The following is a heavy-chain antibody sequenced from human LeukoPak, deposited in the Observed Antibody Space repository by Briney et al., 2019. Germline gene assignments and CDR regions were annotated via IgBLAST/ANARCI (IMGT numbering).Heavy chain of an antibody. CDR2: ISPYNGNT. J-gene: IGHJ4*02. CDR3: ARDEGTGLYSSSWY. D-gene: IGHD6-6*01. CDR1: SYTFTTYG. V-gene: IGHV1-18*01. Sequence: ASVKVSCKASSYTFTTYGISWVRQAPGQGLGWMGWISPYNGNTHYAQRLQGRVTMTTDTSTSTAYMELRSLRSDDTAVYYCARDEGTGLYSSSWYWGQGTLVTVSS.